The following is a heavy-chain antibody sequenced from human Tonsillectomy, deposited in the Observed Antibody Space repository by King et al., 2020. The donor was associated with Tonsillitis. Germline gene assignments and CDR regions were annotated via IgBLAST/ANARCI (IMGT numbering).Heavy chain of an antibody. CDR2: INPSSGGT. J-gene: IGHJ5*02. D-gene: IGHD4-17*01. V-gene: IGHV1-2*02. CDR1: GYTFTGYY. Sequence: VQLVQSGAEVKKPGASVRVSCKASGYTFTGYYMHWVRQAPGQGLEWMGWINPSSGGTKFAQSFQDRVTMTRDTSISTAYMELNKLRSDATAVYYCARDYGDYVGWFDPWGQGTLVTVSS. CDR3: ARDYGDYVGWFDP.